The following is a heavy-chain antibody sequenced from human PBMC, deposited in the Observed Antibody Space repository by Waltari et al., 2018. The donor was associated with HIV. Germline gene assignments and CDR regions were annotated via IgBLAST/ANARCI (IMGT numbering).Heavy chain of an antibody. J-gene: IGHJ3*02. CDR1: GYSFTSYW. Sequence: EVQLVQSGAEVKKPGESLRISCKGSGYSFTSYWISWVRQMPGKGLEWMGRIDPSDSYTNYSPSFQGHVTISADKSSSTAYLQWSSLKASDTAMYYCARRGSGGVVINQPPGRLDIWGQGTMVTVSS. V-gene: IGHV5-10-1*01. D-gene: IGHD3-3*01. CDR3: ARRGSGGVVINQPPGRLDI. CDR2: IDPSDSYT.